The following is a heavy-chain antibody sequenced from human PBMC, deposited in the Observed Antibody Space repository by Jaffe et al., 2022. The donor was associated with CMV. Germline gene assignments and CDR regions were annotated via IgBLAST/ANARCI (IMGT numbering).Heavy chain of an antibody. Sequence: EVQLVESGGGLVQPGGSLRLSCAASGFTFSSYWMSWVRQAPGKGLEWVANIKQDGSEKYYVDSVKGRFTISRDNAKNSLYLQMNSLRAEDTAVYYCARDQLETIFGVVIIVNYYMDVWGKGTTVTVSS. V-gene: IGHV3-7*03. J-gene: IGHJ6*03. D-gene: IGHD3-3*01. CDR1: GFTFSSYW. CDR2: IKQDGSEK. CDR3: ARDQLETIFGVVIIVNYYMDV.